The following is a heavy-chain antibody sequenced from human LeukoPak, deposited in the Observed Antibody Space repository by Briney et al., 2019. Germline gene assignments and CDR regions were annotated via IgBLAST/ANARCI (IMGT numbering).Heavy chain of an antibody. CDR3: ARDRRDYGDYGTFDY. CDR1: GGSVSSGSYY. J-gene: IGHJ4*02. Sequence: SETLSLTCTVSGGSVSSGSYYWSWIRQPPGKGLEWIGYIYYSGSTNYNPSLKSRVTISVDTSKNQFSLKLSSVTAADTAVYYCARDRRDYGDYGTFDYWGQGTLVTVSS. D-gene: IGHD4-17*01. V-gene: IGHV4-61*01. CDR2: IYYSGST.